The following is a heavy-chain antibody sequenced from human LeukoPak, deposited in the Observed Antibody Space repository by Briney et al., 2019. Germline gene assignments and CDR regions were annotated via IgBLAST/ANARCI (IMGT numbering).Heavy chain of an antibody. J-gene: IGHJ4*02. CDR2: IKPDGSAQ. V-gene: IGHV3-7*01. CDR1: GFTFSNYW. D-gene: IGHD1/OR15-1a*01. Sequence: GGSLRLSCVVSGFTFSNYWMSWVRQAPGKGLEWVANIKPDGSAQYYVDSVTDRFAISRDNAKNSLFLQMDSLRAEDTAVYYCARWALYGGAANKNPGFDYWGQGTLVTVSS. CDR3: ARWALYGGAANKNPGFDY.